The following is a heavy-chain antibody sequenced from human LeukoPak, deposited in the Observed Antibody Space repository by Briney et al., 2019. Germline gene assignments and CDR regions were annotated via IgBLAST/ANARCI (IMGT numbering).Heavy chain of an antibody. CDR2: ISSNTRVI. CDR1: GFTFSSYN. CDR3: AIDFLEDTQ. J-gene: IGHJ4*02. D-gene: IGHD2-15*01. V-gene: IGHV3-48*02. Sequence: PGGSLRLSCAASGFTFSSYNMNWVRQAPGKGLEWVSYISSNTRVIHYADSVKGRFTISRDNAKNSLYLQMNSLRDEDTAVYYCAIDFLEDTQWGQGTLVTVSS.